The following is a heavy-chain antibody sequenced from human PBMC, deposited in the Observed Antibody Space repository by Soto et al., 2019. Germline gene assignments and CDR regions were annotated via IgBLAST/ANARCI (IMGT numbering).Heavy chain of an antibody. V-gene: IGHV1-69*01. D-gene: IGHD2-15*01. Sequence: QVQLVQSGAEVKKPGSSVKVSCKASGGTFSSYAISWVRQAPGQGLEWMGGIIPIFGTANDAQKFQGRVTITADESTSTAYMELSSLRSEDTAVYYCARDRHCSGGSCYSPYNWFDPWGQGTLVTVSS. CDR3: ARDRHCSGGSCYSPYNWFDP. CDR2: IIPIFGTA. CDR1: GGTFSSYA. J-gene: IGHJ5*02.